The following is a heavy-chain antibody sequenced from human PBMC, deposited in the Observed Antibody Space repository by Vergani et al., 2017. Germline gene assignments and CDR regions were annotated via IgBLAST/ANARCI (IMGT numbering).Heavy chain of an antibody. D-gene: IGHD2-15*01. CDR1: GFSFPGYA. CDR3: TRSECSGTTCYGHYFDL. Sequence: EVQLLESGGGLVQPGVSLRLSCEASGFSFPGYAMSWVRQAPGKGLEWVSVIKSDGRTSYAESVRGRFTISRDTSRNAVYLQMNILRVEDTGVYYCTRSECSGTTCYGHYFDLWGHGILVTVSS. V-gene: IGHV3-66*02. CDR2: IKSDGRT. J-gene: IGHJ4*01.